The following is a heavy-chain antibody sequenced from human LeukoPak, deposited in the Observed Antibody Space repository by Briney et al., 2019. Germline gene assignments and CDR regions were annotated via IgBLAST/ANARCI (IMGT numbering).Heavy chain of an antibody. CDR3: ARDQGQVGSPLDY. CDR2: IWYDGSNK. CDR1: GFTFSSYG. Sequence: GGSLRLSCAASGFTFSSYGMHWVRQAPGKGLEWVAVIWYDGSNKYYADSVKGQFTISRDNSKNTLYLQMNSLRAEDTAVYYCARDQGQVGSPLDYWGQGTLVTVSS. V-gene: IGHV3-33*01. D-gene: IGHD2-15*01. J-gene: IGHJ4*02.